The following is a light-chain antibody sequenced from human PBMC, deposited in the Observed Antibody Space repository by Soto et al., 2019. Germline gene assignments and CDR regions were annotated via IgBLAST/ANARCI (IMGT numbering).Light chain of an antibody. J-gene: IGLJ2*01. CDR1: SSDVGGYNY. Sequence: QSALTQPPSASGSPGQSVTISCTGTSSDVGGYNYVSWYQQHPGKAPKHMIYEVSKRPSGAPDRFSGSKSGNTASLTVSGRQAEDEADYYCSSYAGSNNFEVFGGGTKVTVL. V-gene: IGLV2-8*01. CDR3: SSYAGSNNFEV. CDR2: EVS.